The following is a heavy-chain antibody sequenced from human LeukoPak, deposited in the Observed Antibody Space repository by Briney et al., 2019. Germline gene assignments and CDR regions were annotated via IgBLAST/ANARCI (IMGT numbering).Heavy chain of an antibody. V-gene: IGHV3-48*04. Sequence: GGSLRLSCAASGFTFSSYSMNWVRQAPGKRLEWVSYISSSGSTIYYADSVKGRFTISRDNAKNSLYLQMNSLRAEDTAVYYCATVDTATPYFDYWGQGTLVTVSS. D-gene: IGHD5-18*01. J-gene: IGHJ4*02. CDR1: GFTFSSYS. CDR3: ATVDTATPYFDY. CDR2: ISSSGSTI.